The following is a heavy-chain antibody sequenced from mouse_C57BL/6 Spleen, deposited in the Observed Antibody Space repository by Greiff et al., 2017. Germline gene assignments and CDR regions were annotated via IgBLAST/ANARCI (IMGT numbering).Heavy chain of an antibody. CDR3: ARERGNGNAWFAY. Sequence: VQLQQSGAELVRPGSSVKLSCKASGYTFTSYWMHWVKQRPIQGLEWIGNIDPSDSETHYNQKFKDKATLTVDKSSSTAYMQLSSLTSEDSAVYYCARERGNGNAWFAYWGQGTLVTVSA. V-gene: IGHV1-52*01. CDR1: GYTFTSYW. J-gene: IGHJ3*01. CDR2: IDPSDSET. D-gene: IGHD2-1*01.